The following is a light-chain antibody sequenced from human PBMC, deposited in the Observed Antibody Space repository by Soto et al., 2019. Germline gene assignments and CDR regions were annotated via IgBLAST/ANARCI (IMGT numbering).Light chain of an antibody. V-gene: IGKV3-11*01. J-gene: IGKJ2*01. CDR1: QSVSSD. CDR2: DAS. CDR3: QQRINWPPYT. Sequence: EIVLTQSPATLSLSPGERATLSCRASQSVSSDLAWYQQKPGQAPRLLIYDASNRATGIPARFSGSGYGTDFTLTIRSLEPEDFAVYYGQQRINWPPYTFGQGTQLEI.